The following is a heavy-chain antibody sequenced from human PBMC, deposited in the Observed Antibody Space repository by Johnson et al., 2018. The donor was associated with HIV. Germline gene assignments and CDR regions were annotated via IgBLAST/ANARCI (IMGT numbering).Heavy chain of an antibody. V-gene: IGHV3-30*19. Sequence: QVQLVESGGGVVQPGRSLRLSCAASGFTFSSYGVHWVRQAPGKGLEWVAVISYDGSNKYYADSVKGRFTISRDNSKNTLYLQMNSLRAEDTAVYYCARDKGIAARPDAFDIWGQGTMVTVSS. CDR1: GFTFSSYG. CDR3: ARDKGIAARPDAFDI. CDR2: ISYDGSNK. J-gene: IGHJ3*02. D-gene: IGHD6-6*01.